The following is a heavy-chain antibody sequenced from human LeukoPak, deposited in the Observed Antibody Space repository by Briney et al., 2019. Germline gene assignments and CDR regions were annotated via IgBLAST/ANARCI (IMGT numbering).Heavy chain of an antibody. V-gene: IGHV4-59*01. CDR1: GGSITSYY. CDR2: IYYSGST. CDR3: ARVGSYIPRFDI. D-gene: IGHD3-10*01. Sequence: NASGTLSLTCTVSGGSITSYYWSWIRQPPGKGLEWIGYIYYSGSTNYNPSLKSRVTISVDTSKNQFSLKLSSVTAADTAVYYCARVGSYIPRFDIWGQGTMVTVSS. J-gene: IGHJ3*02.